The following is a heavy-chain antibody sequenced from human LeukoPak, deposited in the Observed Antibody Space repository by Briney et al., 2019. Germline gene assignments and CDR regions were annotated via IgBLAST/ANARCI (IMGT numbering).Heavy chain of an antibody. Sequence: GESLKISCKASGYSFSSYWIAWVRQMPGKGLEWMGIIYPGDSDSRYSPSFQGQVTISADKSISTAYLQWSSLKASDTAMYYCARRDSSGYFDYWGQGTLVTVSS. D-gene: IGHD3-22*01. CDR1: GYSFSSYW. CDR2: IYPGDSDS. J-gene: IGHJ4*02. CDR3: ARRDSSGYFDY. V-gene: IGHV5-51*01.